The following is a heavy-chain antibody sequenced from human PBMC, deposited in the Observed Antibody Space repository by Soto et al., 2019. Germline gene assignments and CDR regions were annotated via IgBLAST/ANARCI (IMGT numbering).Heavy chain of an antibody. D-gene: IGHD6-13*01. Sequence: QVQLQESGPGLVKPSETLSLTCTVSGVSISNYYWSWIRQPPGKGLEWIGYISYSGITNYNPSLKSRVTISVDTSKKQFSLKLSSVTAADTAVYYCARGVGNNWYSNWYFDLWGRGTLVTVSS. CDR1: GVSISNYY. J-gene: IGHJ2*01. CDR2: ISYSGIT. V-gene: IGHV4-59*01. CDR3: ARGVGNNWYSNWYFDL.